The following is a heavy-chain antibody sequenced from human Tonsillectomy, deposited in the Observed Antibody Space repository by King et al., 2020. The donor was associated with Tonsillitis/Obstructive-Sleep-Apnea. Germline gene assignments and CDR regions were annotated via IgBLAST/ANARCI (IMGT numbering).Heavy chain of an antibody. CDR3: TRRENSRLGSDY. V-gene: IGHV5-51*01. J-gene: IGHJ4*02. D-gene: IGHD3-10*01. Sequence: VQLVESGAEVKKPEESLKISCKGSGYIFTTYWIAWVRQMPGKGLEWMGIIHPGDSDTRYSPSFQGQVTISADKSISTAYLQWSSLKASDTAMYYCTRRENSRLGSDYWGQGTLVTVSS. CDR1: GYIFTTYW. CDR2: IHPGDSDT.